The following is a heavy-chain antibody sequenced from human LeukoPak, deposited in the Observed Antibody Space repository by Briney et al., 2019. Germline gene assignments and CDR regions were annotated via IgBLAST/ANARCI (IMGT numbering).Heavy chain of an antibody. D-gene: IGHD2-2*02. Sequence: GGSLRLSCAASGFTFSDYYMSWIRQAPGKGLEWVSYISSSGSTIYYADSVKGRFTISRDNAKNSLYLQMNSLRAEDTAVYYCARDRDPYCSSTSCYTPDFWGQGTLVTVSS. CDR2: ISSSGSTI. CDR3: ARDRDPYCSSTSCYTPDF. J-gene: IGHJ4*02. CDR1: GFTFSDYY. V-gene: IGHV3-11*01.